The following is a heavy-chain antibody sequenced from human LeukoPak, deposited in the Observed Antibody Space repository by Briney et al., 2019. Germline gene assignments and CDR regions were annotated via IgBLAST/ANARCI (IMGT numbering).Heavy chain of an antibody. J-gene: IGHJ4*02. D-gene: IGHD3-9*01. CDR3: ARARNILTGYYHDY. CDR2: ISSSSSYI. Sequence: TGGSLRLSCAASGFTFSSYSMNWVRQAPGKGLEWVSSISSSSSYIYYADSVKGRFTISRDNAKNPPYLQMNSLRAEDTAVYYCARARNILTGYYHDYWGQGTLVTVSS. V-gene: IGHV3-21*01. CDR1: GFTFSSYS.